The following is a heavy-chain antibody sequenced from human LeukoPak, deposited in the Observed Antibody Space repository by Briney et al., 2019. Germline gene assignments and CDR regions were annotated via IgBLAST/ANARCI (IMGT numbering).Heavy chain of an antibody. Sequence: GRSLRLSCAASGFTFSSYPMHWVRQAPGKGLEWVAVISYGVGNKYHADSVKGRFTISRDNSKNTLYLQMNSLRAEDTAVYYCARANELGHWYFDLWGRGTLVTVSS. V-gene: IGHV3-30*04. CDR1: GFTFSSYP. CDR2: ISYGVGNK. CDR3: ARANELGHWYFDL. D-gene: IGHD7-27*01. J-gene: IGHJ2*01.